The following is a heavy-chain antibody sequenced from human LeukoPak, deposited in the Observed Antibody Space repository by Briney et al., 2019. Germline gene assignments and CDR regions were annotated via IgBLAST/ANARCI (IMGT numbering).Heavy chain of an antibody. CDR2: INPSSGGT. V-gene: IGHV1-2*02. D-gene: IGHD2-21*02. CDR1: GYTFTDYY. CDR3: ANNPVAGDSDGWLDP. Sequence: ASVKVSCKASGYTFTDYYIHWVRQAPGEGLEWMAWINPSSGGTNYAQKFQGRVTVTRDTSITTAYMELSGLRSDDTALYYCANNPVAGDSDGWLDPWGQGTLVTVSS. J-gene: IGHJ5*02.